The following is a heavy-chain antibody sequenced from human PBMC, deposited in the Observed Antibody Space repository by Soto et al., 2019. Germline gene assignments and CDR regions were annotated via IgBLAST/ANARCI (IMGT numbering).Heavy chain of an antibody. CDR2: IYYSGST. D-gene: IGHD4-4*01. CDR3: ARTTVTAIKSFDY. CDR1: GGSISSSSYY. V-gene: IGHV4-39*01. J-gene: IGHJ4*02. Sequence: QLQLQESGPGLVKPSETLSLTCTVSGGSISSSSYYWGWIRQPPGKGLEWIGSIYYSGSTYYNPSLQGRVTMSVDTSESQFSLELSSVTAADTAVYYCARTTVTAIKSFDYWGQGTLVTVSS.